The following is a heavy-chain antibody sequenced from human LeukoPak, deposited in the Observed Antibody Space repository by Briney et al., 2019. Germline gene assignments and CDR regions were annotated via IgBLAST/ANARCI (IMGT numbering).Heavy chain of an antibody. J-gene: IGHJ4*02. CDR3: AREWGRIAVAGGPGY. CDR2: IWYDGHTK. D-gene: IGHD6-19*01. CDR1: GFTFSNYG. V-gene: IGHV3-33*01. Sequence: GGSLRLSCAVSGFTFSNYGMHWVRQAPGKGLEWLTHIWYDGHTKFYADSVKGRFTVSRDNSKNTLYLQMDNLRDEDTAVYYCAREWGRIAVAGGPGYWGQGTLVTVSS.